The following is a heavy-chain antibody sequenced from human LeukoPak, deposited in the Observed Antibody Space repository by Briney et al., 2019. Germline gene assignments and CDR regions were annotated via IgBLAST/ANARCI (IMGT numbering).Heavy chain of an antibody. D-gene: IGHD3-22*01. CDR3: ATGPVNYDSSGYYCSD. CDR2: ISAYNGNT. CDR1: GYTFTSYG. J-gene: IGHJ4*02. Sequence: ASVKVSCKGSGYTFTSYGISWVRQAPGQGLEWVGWISAYNGNTNYAQKLQGRVTMTTDTSTSTAYMELRSLRSDDTAVYYCATGPVNYDSSGYYCSDWGQGTLVTVSS. V-gene: IGHV1-18*01.